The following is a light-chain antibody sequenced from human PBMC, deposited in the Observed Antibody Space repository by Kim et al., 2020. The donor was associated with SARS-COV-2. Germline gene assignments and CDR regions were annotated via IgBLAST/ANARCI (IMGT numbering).Light chain of an antibody. J-gene: IGKJ2*01. Sequence: VSPGERATLSCRASQSVSSNLAWYQQKPGQAPRLLIYGASTRATGIPARFSGSGSGTEFTPTISSLQSEDFAVYYCQQYNNWPFYTFGQGTKLEI. CDR2: GAS. V-gene: IGKV3-15*01. CDR1: QSVSSN. CDR3: QQYNNWPFYT.